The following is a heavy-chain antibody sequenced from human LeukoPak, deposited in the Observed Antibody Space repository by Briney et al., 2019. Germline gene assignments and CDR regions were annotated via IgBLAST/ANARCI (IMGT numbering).Heavy chain of an antibody. CDR2: ISSFSNFR. CDR3: ARPTIAAAGNFEY. CDR1: GFTFSDYY. D-gene: IGHD6-13*01. V-gene: IGHV3-11*03. J-gene: IGHJ4*02. Sequence: GGSLRLSCAASGFTFSDYYMSWIRQAPGKGLEWVSHISSFSNFRSYADSVKGRLTISRDNAKNSLYLQVNSLRAEDTAVYYCARPTIAAAGNFEYWGQGTLVTVSS.